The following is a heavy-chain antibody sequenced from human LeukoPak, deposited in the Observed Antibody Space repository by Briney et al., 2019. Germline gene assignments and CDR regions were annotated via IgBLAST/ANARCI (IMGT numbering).Heavy chain of an antibody. CDR3: TRSFPGIVGAADF. Sequence: SETLSLTCAVYGGSFSGYYWSWIRQPPGKGLEWIGEINHSGSTNYNPSLKSRVTISVDTPKNQFSLKVTSMTAADTGVYYCTRSFPGIVGAADFWGQGTLVTVSS. J-gene: IGHJ4*02. CDR2: INHSGST. CDR1: GGSFSGYY. V-gene: IGHV4-34*01. D-gene: IGHD1-26*01.